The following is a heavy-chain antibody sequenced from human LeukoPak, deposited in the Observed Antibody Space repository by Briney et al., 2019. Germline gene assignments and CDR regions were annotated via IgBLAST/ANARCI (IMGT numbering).Heavy chain of an antibody. V-gene: IGHV6-1*01. CDR3: ARDRSRGGGWFDP. Sequence: SQTLSLTCAISGDSVSSNSAAWNWIRQSPSRGLEWLGRTYYRGKWYNDYAVSVKSRITINPAPSKNQFSLQLNSVPPEDPAVYSCARDRSRGGGWFDPWGQGTLVTVSS. D-gene: IGHD3-16*01. CDR2: TYYRGKWYN. CDR1: GDSVSSNSAA. J-gene: IGHJ5*02.